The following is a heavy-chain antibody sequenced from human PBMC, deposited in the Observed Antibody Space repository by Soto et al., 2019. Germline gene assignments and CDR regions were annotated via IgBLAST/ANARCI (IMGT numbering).Heavy chain of an antibody. CDR3: ARGLIREGSGWQIDY. J-gene: IGHJ4*02. CDR1: GGTFSSYT. CDR2: IIPILGIA. D-gene: IGHD6-19*01. Sequence: GASVKVSCKASGGTFSSYTISWVRQAPGQGLEWMGRIIPILGIANYAQKFQGRVTITADKSTSTAYMELSSLRSEDTAVYYCARGLIREGSGWQIDYWGQGTLVTVSS. V-gene: IGHV1-69*02.